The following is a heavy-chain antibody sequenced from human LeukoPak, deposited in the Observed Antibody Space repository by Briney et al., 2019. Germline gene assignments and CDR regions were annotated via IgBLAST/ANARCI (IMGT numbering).Heavy chain of an antibody. J-gene: IGHJ4*02. V-gene: IGHV5-51*01. CDR3: ARRIQLWWYYFDY. CDR2: IYPGDSDT. Sequence: GESLKISCKGSGYSFTNYWIAWVRQMPGKGLEWMGIIYPGDSDTRYSPSFQGQVTISADKSISTAYLQWSSLKASDTAMYYCARRIQLWWYYFDYWGQGTLVTVSS. CDR1: GYSFTNYW. D-gene: IGHD5-18*01.